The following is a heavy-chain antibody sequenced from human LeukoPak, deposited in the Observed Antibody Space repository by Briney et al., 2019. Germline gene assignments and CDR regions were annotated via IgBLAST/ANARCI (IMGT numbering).Heavy chain of an antibody. Sequence: GGSLRLSCAASGFTFSSYGMHWVRQAPGKGLEWVAVISYDGSNKYYADSVKGRFTISRDNSKNTLYLQMNSLRAEDTAVYYCALRGDYYDSSGYYSDYWAREPWSPSPQ. V-gene: IGHV3-30*03. D-gene: IGHD3-22*01. CDR1: GFTFSSYG. J-gene: IGHJ4*02. CDR3: ALRGDYYDSSGYYSDY. CDR2: ISYDGSNK.